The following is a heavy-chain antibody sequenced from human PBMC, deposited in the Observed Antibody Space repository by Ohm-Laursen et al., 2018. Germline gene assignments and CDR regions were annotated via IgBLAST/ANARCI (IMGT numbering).Heavy chain of an antibody. D-gene: IGHD3-9*01. CDR1: GFTFSSYA. J-gene: IGHJ3*02. CDR2: ISDSGGST. V-gene: IGHV3-23*01. CDR3: AKVRFYDILTGYYDAFDI. Sequence: SLRLSCAASGFTFSSYAMSWVRQAPGKGLEWVSAISDSGGSTYYADSVKGRFTISRDNSKNTLSLQMNSLRAEDTAVYYCAKVRFYDILTGYYDAFDIWGQGTMVTVSS.